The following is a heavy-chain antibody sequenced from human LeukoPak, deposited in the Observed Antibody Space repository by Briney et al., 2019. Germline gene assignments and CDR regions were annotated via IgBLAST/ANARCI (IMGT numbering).Heavy chain of an antibody. CDR3: ARGIFGVYYFDY. CDR1: GDTFTTDV. D-gene: IGHD3-3*01. J-gene: IGHJ4*02. CDR2: VYPNSGIT. V-gene: IGHV1-8*01. Sequence: ASLKGSSKALGDTFTTDVINWVRQGTGHRREWRGWVYPNSGITGYAQKIQGRVTMTRNTSISTAYMELSSLRSEDTAVYYCARGIFGVYYFDYWGQGKLVTVSS.